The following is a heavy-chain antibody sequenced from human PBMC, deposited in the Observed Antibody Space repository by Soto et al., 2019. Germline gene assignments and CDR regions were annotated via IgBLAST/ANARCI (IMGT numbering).Heavy chain of an antibody. CDR1: TFTFSKAW. J-gene: IGHJ2*01. CDR3: AKISKGTNWFIGYFDL. V-gene: IGHV3-15*01. CDR2: IKSRSDGGTT. Sequence: EVQLVESGGGLVKPGGSLRLSCAASTFTFSKAWMSWVRQAPGKGLEWVGRIKSRSDGGTTDYAAPVKGRFSISRDDSKNTMYLQMNSLRAEDTAVYSCAKISKGTNWFIGYFDLWGRGTLVTVSS. D-gene: IGHD1-1*01.